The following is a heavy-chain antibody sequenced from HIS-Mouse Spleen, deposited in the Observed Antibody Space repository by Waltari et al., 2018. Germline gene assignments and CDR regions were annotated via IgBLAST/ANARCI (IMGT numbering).Heavy chain of an antibody. Sequence: QLQLVESGGGVVQLGRSLRLSCSASGFTFRSYGMHWVRQAPGTGLEWVAVISYDGSNKYYADSVKGRFTISRDNSKNTLYLQMNSLRAEDTAVYYCAKGGSTTVTAFDIWGQGTMVTVSS. CDR2: ISYDGSNK. J-gene: IGHJ3*02. V-gene: IGHV3-30*18. CDR3: AKGGSTTVTAFDI. CDR1: GFTFRSYG. D-gene: IGHD4-17*01.